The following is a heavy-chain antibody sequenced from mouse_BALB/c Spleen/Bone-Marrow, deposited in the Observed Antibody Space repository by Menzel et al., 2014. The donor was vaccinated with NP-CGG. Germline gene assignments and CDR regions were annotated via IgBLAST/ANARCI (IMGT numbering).Heavy chain of an antibody. J-gene: IGHJ1*01. V-gene: IGHV14-3*02. CDR1: GFNIXDTY. CDR3: VYGRDWYFDV. D-gene: IGHD1-1*01. Sequence: EVKLVESGAELVKPGASAKLSCTASGFNIXDTYMHWVKERPEQGLEWIGRIDPANGNTKYDPKFQGKATITADTSSNTAYLQLSSLTSEDTAVYYCVYGRDWYFDVWGAGTTVTVSS. CDR2: IDPANGNT.